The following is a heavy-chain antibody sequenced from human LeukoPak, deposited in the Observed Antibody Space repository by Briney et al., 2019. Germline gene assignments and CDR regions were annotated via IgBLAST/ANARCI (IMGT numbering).Heavy chain of an antibody. V-gene: IGHV3-7*01. D-gene: IGHD3-10*01. CDR1: GFTFSSYW. Sequence: GGSLRLSCAASGFTFSSYWMSWVRQAPGKGLEWVANIKQDGSEKYYADSVKGRFTISRDNSKNTLYLQMNSLRAEDTAVYYCAKDRGEPYPNDAFDIWGQGTMVTVSS. J-gene: IGHJ3*02. CDR2: IKQDGSEK. CDR3: AKDRGEPYPNDAFDI.